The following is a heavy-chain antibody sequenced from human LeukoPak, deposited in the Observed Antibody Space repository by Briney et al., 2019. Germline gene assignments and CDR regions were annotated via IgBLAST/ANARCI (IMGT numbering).Heavy chain of an antibody. CDR3: ARVGGDGYAAFDY. V-gene: IGHV4-59*11. J-gene: IGHJ4*02. CDR2: IYYSGRT. Sequence: SETLSLTCTVSGGSISSHYWSWIRQPPGKGLEWIGYIYYSGRTNYNPSLKSRVTISVDTSKNQFSLKLSSVTAADAAVYYCARVGGDGYAAFDYWGQGTLVTVSS. CDR1: GGSISSHY. D-gene: IGHD5-24*01.